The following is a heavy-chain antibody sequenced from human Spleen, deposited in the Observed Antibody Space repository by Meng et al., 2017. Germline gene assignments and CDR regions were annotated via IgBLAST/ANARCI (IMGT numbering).Heavy chain of an antibody. J-gene: IGHJ4*02. Sequence: QVQLQQSGPGLVKPSQTLSLTCAISGDSVSSNTASWNWFRPSPSRGLEWLGRTHYRSIWYFEYVPSVTGRINLNPDTPNNQFSLHLSSVTPDDTCIYYCARDPGLTLDYWGQGILVTVSS. CDR3: ARDPGLTLDY. V-gene: IGHV6-1*01. CDR2: THYRSIWYF. CDR1: GDSVSSNTAS.